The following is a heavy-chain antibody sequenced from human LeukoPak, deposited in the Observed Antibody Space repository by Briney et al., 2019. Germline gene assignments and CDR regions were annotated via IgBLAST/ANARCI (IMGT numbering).Heavy chain of an antibody. CDR3: ARDLRYCSSTSCLELFDY. D-gene: IGHD2-2*01. CDR1: GGSISSYY. CDR2: IYYSGST. V-gene: IGHV4-59*01. J-gene: IGHJ4*02. Sequence: SETLSLTCTVSGGSISSYYLSWIRQPPGKGLEWIGYIYYSGSTNYNPSLKSRVTISVDTSKNQFSLKLSSVTAADTAVYYCARDLRYCSSTSCLELFDYWGQGTLVTVSS.